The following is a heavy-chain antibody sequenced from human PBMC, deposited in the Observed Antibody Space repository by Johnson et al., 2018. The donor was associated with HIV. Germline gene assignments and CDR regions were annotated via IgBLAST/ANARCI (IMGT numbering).Heavy chain of an antibody. Sequence: VQLVESGGGLVQPGGSLRLSCAASGFTFSSYAMHWVRQAPGKGLEYVSAISSNGGSTYYANSVKGRFTISRDNSKNTLYLQMGSLRAEDMAVYYCAREASGSLDALDIWGQGTMVTVSP. J-gene: IGHJ3*02. D-gene: IGHD1-26*01. V-gene: IGHV3-64*01. CDR1: GFTFSSYA. CDR2: ISSNGGST. CDR3: AREASGSLDALDI.